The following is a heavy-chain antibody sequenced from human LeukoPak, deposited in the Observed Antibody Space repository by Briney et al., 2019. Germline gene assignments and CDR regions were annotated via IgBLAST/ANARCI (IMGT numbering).Heavy chain of an antibody. D-gene: IGHD2-2*01. J-gene: IGHJ4*02. CDR2: INHSGST. CDR1: GGSFSGYY. Sequence: SETLSLTCAVYGGSFSGYYWSWIRQPPGKGLEWIGEINHSGSTNYNPSLKSRVTISVDTSKNQFSLKLSSVTAADTAVYYCARGPLGYCSSTSCYQDDCWGQGTLVTVSS. V-gene: IGHV4-34*01. CDR3: ARGPLGYCSSTSCYQDDC.